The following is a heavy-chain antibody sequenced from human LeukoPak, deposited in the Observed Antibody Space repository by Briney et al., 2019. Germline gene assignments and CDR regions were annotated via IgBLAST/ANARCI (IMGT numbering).Heavy chain of an antibody. Sequence: ASVKVSCKASGYTFTRYDINWVRQATGQGLEWMGWMNPNSGNTGYAQEFQGRVTMTRDTSISTAYMELSSLTSEDTAVYYCARRKPTSGAQYWFDPWGQGTLVTVSS. D-gene: IGHD3-10*01. J-gene: IGHJ5*02. CDR1: GYTFTRYD. CDR2: MNPNSGNT. V-gene: IGHV1-8*01. CDR3: ARRKPTSGAQYWFDP.